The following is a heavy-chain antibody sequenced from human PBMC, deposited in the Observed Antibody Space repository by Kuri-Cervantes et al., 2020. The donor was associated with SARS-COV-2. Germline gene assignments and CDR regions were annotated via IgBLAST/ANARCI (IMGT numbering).Heavy chain of an antibody. CDR1: GFTFSSYG. CDR3: AKGGYCSSTSCYLLDY. J-gene: IGHJ4*02. CDR2: ISYDGSNK. Sequence: GGSLRLSCAASGFTFSSYGMHWVRQAPGKGLEWMAVISYDGSNKYYADSVKGRFTISRDNSKNTLYLQMNSLRAEDTAVYYCAKGGYCSSTSCYLLDYWGQGTLVTVSS. V-gene: IGHV3-30*18. D-gene: IGHD2-2*01.